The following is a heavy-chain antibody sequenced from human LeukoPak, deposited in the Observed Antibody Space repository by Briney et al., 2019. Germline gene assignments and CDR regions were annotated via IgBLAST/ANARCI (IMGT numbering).Heavy chain of an antibody. CDR1: GFTFSSYA. J-gene: IGHJ6*03. Sequence: PGGSLRLSCAASGFTFSSYAMSWVRQAPGKGLEWVSAISGSGGSTYYADSVKGRFTISRDNSKNTLYLQMNSLRAEDTAVYYCAKEGYNYYGSGSYRLGYYYYMDVWGKGTTVTISS. CDR2: ISGSGGST. CDR3: AKEGYNYYGSGSYRLGYYYYMDV. D-gene: IGHD3-10*01. V-gene: IGHV3-23*01.